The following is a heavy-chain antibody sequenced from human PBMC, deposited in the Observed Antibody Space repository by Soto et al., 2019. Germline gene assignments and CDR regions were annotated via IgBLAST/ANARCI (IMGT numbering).Heavy chain of an antibody. V-gene: IGHV4-4*07. D-gene: IGHD2-2*01. CDR2: ISTNGRT. CDR3: ARLHLPALQGAFDI. Sequence: WTWIRQSAGKGLEWIGRISTNGRTTYNPSLKSRVTMSIDTSRNQFSLTLISVTAADTALYYCARLHLPALQGAFDIWGQGTMVTVSS. J-gene: IGHJ3*02.